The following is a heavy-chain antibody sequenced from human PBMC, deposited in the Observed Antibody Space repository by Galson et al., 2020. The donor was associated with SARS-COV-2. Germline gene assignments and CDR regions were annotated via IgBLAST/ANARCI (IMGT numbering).Heavy chain of an antibody. J-gene: IGHJ6*02. CDR3: ARWGGYYYYYGMDV. D-gene: IGHD1-26*01. Sequence: GGSLRLSCAASGFTFSSYWMSWVRQAPGKGLEWVANIKQDGSEKYYVDSVKGRFTISRDNAKNSLYLQMNSLRAEDTAVYYCARWGGYYYYYGMDVWGQGTTVTVSS. CDR2: IKQDGSEK. V-gene: IGHV3-7*01. CDR1: GFTFSSYW.